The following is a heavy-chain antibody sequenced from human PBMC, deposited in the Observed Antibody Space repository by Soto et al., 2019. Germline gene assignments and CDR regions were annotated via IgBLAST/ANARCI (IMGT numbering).Heavy chain of an antibody. J-gene: IGHJ3*02. CDR3: ALIPVARRGSYLNDI. CDR2: IDWDDDK. CDR1: GFSLSTSGMC. D-gene: IGHD1-26*01. Sequence: SGPTLVNPTQTLTLTCTFSGFSLSTSGMCVSWIRQPPGKALEWLARIDWDDDKYYSTSLKTRLTISKDTSKNQVVLTMTNMDPVDTATYYCALIPVARRGSYLNDIRGPRTMVTLSS. V-gene: IGHV2-70*11.